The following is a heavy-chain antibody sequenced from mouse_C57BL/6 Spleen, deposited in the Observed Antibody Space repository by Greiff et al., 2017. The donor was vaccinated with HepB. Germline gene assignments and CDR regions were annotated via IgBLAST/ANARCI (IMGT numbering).Heavy chain of an antibody. CDR2: INPNNGGT. V-gene: IGHV1-26*01. Sequence: VQLQQSGPELVKPGASVKISCKASGYTFTDYYMNWVKQSHGKSLEWIGDINPNNGGTSYNQKFKGKATLTVDKSSSTAYMELRSRTSEDSAVYYCARSVITTVVAEYYFDYWGQGTTLTVSS. D-gene: IGHD1-1*01. CDR3: ARSVITTVVAEYYFDY. J-gene: IGHJ2*01. CDR1: GYTFTDYY.